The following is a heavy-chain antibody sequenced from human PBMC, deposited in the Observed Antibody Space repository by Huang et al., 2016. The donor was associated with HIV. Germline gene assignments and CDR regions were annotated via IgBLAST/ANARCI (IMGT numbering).Heavy chain of an antibody. V-gene: IGHV4-61*09. Sequence: QVQLQESGPGLVKPSQTLSLTCTVSGGSISSGSYYWSWIRQPAGKGLEWIGHIYTSVSTNYTPSLKSRVTISVDTSKNEFSLKVNSVTAADTAVYYCARDPYSITWGRPFDIWSQGTLVTVSS. CDR1: GGSISSGSYY. CDR3: ARDPYSITWGRPFDI. D-gene: IGHD6-13*01. J-gene: IGHJ3*02. CDR2: IYTSVST.